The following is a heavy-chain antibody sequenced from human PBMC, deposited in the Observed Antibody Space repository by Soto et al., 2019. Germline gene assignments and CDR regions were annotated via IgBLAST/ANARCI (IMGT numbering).Heavy chain of an antibody. V-gene: IGHV3-74*01. Sequence: EVQLVESGGGLVQPGGSLRLFCAASGFTFNNFWMYWVRQTQEKGLVWVSGINSDVTTTIYSDAVKGRFNISRDNAKNTLYLQMTSLTVEDPSIYYCGRDICWGKGALVTFSS. CDR3: GRDIC. J-gene: IGHJ4*01. D-gene: IGHD3-3*02. CDR2: INSDVTTT. CDR1: GFTFNNFW.